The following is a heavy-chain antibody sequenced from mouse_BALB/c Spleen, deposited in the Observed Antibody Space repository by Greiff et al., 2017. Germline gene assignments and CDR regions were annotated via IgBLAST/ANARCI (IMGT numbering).Heavy chain of an antibody. Sequence: EVQLQESGGGLVKPGGSLKLSCAASGFTFSSYTMSWVRQTPEKRLEWVATISSGGSYTYYPDSVKGRFTISRDNAKNTLYLQMSSLKSEDTAMYYCTRDGITTAYAMDYWGQGTSVTVSS. CDR2: ISSGGSYT. CDR3: TRDGITTAYAMDY. V-gene: IGHV5-6-4*01. D-gene: IGHD1-2*01. CDR1: GFTFSSYT. J-gene: IGHJ4*01.